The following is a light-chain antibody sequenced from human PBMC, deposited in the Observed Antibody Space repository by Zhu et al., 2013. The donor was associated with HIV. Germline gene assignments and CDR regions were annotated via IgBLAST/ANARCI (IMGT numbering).Light chain of an antibody. CDR3: QQYYSIRRT. CDR2: AAS. CDR1: RSVTTN. V-gene: IGKV3-15*01. Sequence: IVMTQSPATLSVSPGERVTLSCRATRSVTTNLVWYQQKPGQAPRLLIYAASTRATGVPARFSGSGSGTEFTLTISSLQAEDVAVYYCQQYYSIRRTFGQGTK. J-gene: IGKJ2*02.